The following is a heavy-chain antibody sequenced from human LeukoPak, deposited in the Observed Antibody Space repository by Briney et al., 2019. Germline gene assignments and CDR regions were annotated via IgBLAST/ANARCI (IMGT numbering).Heavy chain of an antibody. V-gene: IGHV1-69*01. CDR3: ARDQYYYDSSGYNIQH. J-gene: IGHJ1*01. CDR2: IIPIFGTA. D-gene: IGHD3-22*01. CDR1: GGTFISYA. Sequence: ASVKVSCKASGGTFISYAISWVRQAPGQGLEWMGGIIPIFGTANYAQKFQGRVTITADESTSTAYMELSSLRSEDTAVYYCARDQYYYDSSGYNIQHWGQGTLVTVSS.